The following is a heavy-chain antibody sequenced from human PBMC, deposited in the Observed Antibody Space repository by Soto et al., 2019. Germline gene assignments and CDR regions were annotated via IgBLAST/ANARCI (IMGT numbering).Heavy chain of an antibody. D-gene: IGHD4-17*01. CDR1: GYSFIRYG. J-gene: IGHJ5*02. V-gene: IGHV1-18*01. CDR3: ARDGGDNGDYNTWFDP. Sequence: QVQLVQSGAEVKKPGASVKVSCKTSGYSFIRYGVNWVRQAPGQGPEWMGWIHTYKGNTDYAQQFQGRVTMTTDRSTTTVYMELRSLRSDETAVYYCARDGGDNGDYNTWFDPWGHGTLVTVSS. CDR2: IHTYKGNT.